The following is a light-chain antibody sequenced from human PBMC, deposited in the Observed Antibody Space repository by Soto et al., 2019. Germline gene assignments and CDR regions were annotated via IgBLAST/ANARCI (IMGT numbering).Light chain of an antibody. Sequence: QSALTQPASVSGSPGQSITISCTGTSTDVGGYNYVSWYQHHPGKAPKLMIYEVSNRPSGISNRFSGSKSGNTASLTISGLQADDESDYYCSSYTSSSTPYVFGTGTKLTVL. CDR3: SSYTSSSTPYV. V-gene: IGLV2-14*01. CDR2: EVS. J-gene: IGLJ1*01. CDR1: STDVGGYNY.